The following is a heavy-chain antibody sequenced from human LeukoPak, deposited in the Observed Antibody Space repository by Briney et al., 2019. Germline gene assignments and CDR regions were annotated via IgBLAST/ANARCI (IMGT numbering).Heavy chain of an antibody. Sequence: ASVTVSCTASGYTFTSYGISWVRQAPGQGLEWMGWISAYNGNTNYAQKLQGRVTMTTDTSTSTAYMELRSLRSDDTAVYYCARTRISGSPDWFDPWGQGTLVTVSS. CDR2: ISAYNGNT. J-gene: IGHJ5*02. CDR1: GYTFTSYG. D-gene: IGHD1-26*01. V-gene: IGHV1-18*01. CDR3: ARTRISGSPDWFDP.